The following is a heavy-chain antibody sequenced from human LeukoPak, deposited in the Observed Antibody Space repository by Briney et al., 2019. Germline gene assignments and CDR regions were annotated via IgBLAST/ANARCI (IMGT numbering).Heavy chain of an antibody. D-gene: IGHD3-16*01. CDR3: ARASWVSTADAVW. Sequence: GRSLRLSCVASGFSFSSYAMSWVRQTPARGLEWVSSLKGTGEKYYADSVKGRFTLSRDDSRNTVYLQLNNLRVDDTGVYYCARASWVSTADAVWWGQGTVVTVSS. V-gene: IGHV3-23*01. CDR1: GFSFSSYA. CDR2: LKGTGEK. J-gene: IGHJ4*02.